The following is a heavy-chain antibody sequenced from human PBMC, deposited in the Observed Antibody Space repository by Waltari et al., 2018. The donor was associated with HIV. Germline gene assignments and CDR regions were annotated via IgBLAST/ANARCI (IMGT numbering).Heavy chain of an antibody. Sequence: EVQLVQSGGGLIKPGGSLRLYCAASGFSVSSYWMHWVCQTPGKGLVWVSRINIDGSRIDYADSVRGRFTISRDSAKNTLSLQMNSLTEEDTAVYYCSRDTFGEYDYWGQGTLVTVSS. CDR2: INIDGSRI. CDR3: SRDTFGEYDY. CDR1: GFSVSSYW. J-gene: IGHJ4*02. V-gene: IGHV3-74*01. D-gene: IGHD3-10*01.